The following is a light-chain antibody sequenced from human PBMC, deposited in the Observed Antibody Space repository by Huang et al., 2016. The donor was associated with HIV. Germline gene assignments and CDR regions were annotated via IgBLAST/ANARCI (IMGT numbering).Light chain of an antibody. V-gene: IGKV3-15*01. CDR1: QIVSSH. J-gene: IGKJ3*01. CDR2: AAS. CDR3: QQYNDFRSS. Sequence: ETVMTQSPVTLSVSPGDRASLSCRSSQIVSSHLAWYQQKPGQAPRLLIYAASTRATGVQARFSGSGAGTECTLTIISLQSKDSAVYYCQQYNDFRSSFGPGTRVEIK.